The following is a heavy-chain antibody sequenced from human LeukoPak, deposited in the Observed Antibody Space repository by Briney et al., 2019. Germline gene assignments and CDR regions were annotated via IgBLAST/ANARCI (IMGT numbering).Heavy chain of an antibody. CDR2: IYYSGST. CDR1: GGSISSYY. V-gene: IGHV4-59*01. D-gene: IGHD3-10*01. CDR3: ARETGWFDP. J-gene: IGHJ5*02. Sequence: SETLSLTCTVSGGSISSYYWSWIRQPPGKGLEWIGYIYYSGSTNYNPSLKSRVTISVDTSKNQFSLKLSSVTAADTAVYYCARETGWFDPWGQGTLVTVSS.